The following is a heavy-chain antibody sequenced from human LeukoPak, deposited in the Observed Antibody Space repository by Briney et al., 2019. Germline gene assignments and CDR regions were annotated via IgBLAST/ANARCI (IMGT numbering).Heavy chain of an antibody. CDR3: ARDTVVSLDY. D-gene: IGHD3-22*01. CDR2: IIPMFGTT. CDR1: EVTFSSYA. V-gene: IGHV1-69*01. Sequence: SWVTVSCKASEVTFSSYAISWVRQAPGQGLEWMGGIIPMFGTTNYVHKFQGRVTITADESTSTAYVELSSLRSEDTAIYYCARDTVVSLDYWGQGTLVTVSS. J-gene: IGHJ4*02.